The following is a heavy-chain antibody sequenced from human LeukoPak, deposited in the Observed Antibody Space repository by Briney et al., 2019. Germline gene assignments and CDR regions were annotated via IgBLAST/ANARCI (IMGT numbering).Heavy chain of an antibody. CDR1: GYTFTGYY. J-gene: IGHJ6*02. Sequence: GASVKVSCKASGYTFTGYYMHWVRQAPGQGLEWMGGIIPIFGTANYAQKFQGRVTITADESTSTAYMELSSLRSEDTAVYYCARSDSSSLDYYYYYGMDVWGQGTTVTVSS. CDR2: IIPIFGTA. V-gene: IGHV1-69*13. D-gene: IGHD6-6*01. CDR3: ARSDSSSLDYYYYYGMDV.